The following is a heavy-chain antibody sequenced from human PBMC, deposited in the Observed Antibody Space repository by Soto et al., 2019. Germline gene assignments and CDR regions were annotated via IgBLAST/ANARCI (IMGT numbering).Heavy chain of an antibody. Sequence: SGPTLVNPTETLTLTCTVSGFSLSNARMGVSRIRQPPGKALEWLARIDWDDDKYYSTSLKTRLTISKDTSKNQEVLTITNMDPLDTATYYCARIRSSGAPYFDYWGQGTLVTGSS. V-gene: IGHV2-70*11. CDR2: IDWDDDK. D-gene: IGHD6-6*01. J-gene: IGHJ4*02. CDR3: ARIRSSGAPYFDY. CDR1: GFSLSNARMG.